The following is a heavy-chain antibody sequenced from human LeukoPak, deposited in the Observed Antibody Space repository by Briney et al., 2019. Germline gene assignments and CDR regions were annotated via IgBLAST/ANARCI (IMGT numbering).Heavy chain of an antibody. CDR3: ASASCSGSSCYSGYFDY. CDR1: GFTFSNYG. D-gene: IGHD2-15*01. V-gene: IGHV3-33*01. Sequence: GGSLRLSCAASGFTFSNYGMHWVRQAPGKGLEWVAVIWSDGSNKYYADSVKGRFTISRDNSKNTLYLQMSSLRVEDTAVYYCASASCSGSSCYSGYFDYWGQGTLVTVSS. J-gene: IGHJ4*02. CDR2: IWSDGSNK.